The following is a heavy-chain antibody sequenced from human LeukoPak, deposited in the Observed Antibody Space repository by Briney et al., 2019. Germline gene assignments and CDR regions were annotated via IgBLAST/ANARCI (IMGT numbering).Heavy chain of an antibody. CDR1: GFSLSTSGMC. Sequence: GPTLVNPTQTLTLTCTFSGFSLSTSGMCVSWIRQPPGQALEWLARIDWVDDKYYSTSLKTRLTISKDTSKNQVVLTLTNMDPVDTATYYCARDLYDSSGYYGANWFDPWGQGTLVTVSS. D-gene: IGHD3-22*01. V-gene: IGHV2-70*11. J-gene: IGHJ5*02. CDR2: IDWVDDK. CDR3: ARDLYDSSGYYGANWFDP.